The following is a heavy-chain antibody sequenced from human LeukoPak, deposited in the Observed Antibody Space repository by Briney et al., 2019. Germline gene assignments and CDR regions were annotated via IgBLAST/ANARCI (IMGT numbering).Heavy chain of an antibody. J-gene: IGHJ4*02. CDR3: ARHEPPGEASLDY. D-gene: IGHD3-10*01. CDR2: IYYSGST. CDR1: GGSISSYY. V-gene: IGHV4-59*08. Sequence: SETLSLTCTVSGGSISSYYWSWIRQPPGKGLEWIGYIYYSGSTNYNPSLKSRVTISVDTSKNQFSLKLSSVTAADTAVYYCARHEPPGEASLDYWGQGTLVTVSS.